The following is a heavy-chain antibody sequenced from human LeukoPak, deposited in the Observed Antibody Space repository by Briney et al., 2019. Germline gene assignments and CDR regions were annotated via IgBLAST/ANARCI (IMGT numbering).Heavy chain of an antibody. D-gene: IGHD3-3*01. Sequence: SVKVSCKASGGTFSSYAISWVRQAPGQGLEWMGRIIPIFGTANYAQKFQGRVTITADESTSTAYMELSSLRSEDTAVYYCATQLGITIFGVVTSIGDDAFDIWGQGTMVTVSS. CDR2: IIPIFGTA. CDR3: ATQLGITIFGVVTSIGDDAFDI. CDR1: GGTFSSYA. V-gene: IGHV1-69*13. J-gene: IGHJ3*02.